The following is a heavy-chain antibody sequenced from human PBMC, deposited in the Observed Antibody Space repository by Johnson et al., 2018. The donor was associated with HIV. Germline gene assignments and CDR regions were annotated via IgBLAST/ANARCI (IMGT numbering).Heavy chain of an antibody. J-gene: IGHJ3*02. CDR3: ARERRPYYDFWRGYPGADDAFHI. CDR2: IYSGGST. D-gene: IGHD3-3*01. Sequence: VQLVESGGGVVQPGRSLRLSCAASGFTFSSFGMHWVRQAPGKGLEWVAVIYSGGSTYYADSVKGRFTISRDNSKNTLYLQMNSLRAEDTAVYYCARERRPYYDFWRGYPGADDAFHIWGQGTMVTVSS. CDR1: GFTFSSFG. V-gene: IGHV3-NL1*01.